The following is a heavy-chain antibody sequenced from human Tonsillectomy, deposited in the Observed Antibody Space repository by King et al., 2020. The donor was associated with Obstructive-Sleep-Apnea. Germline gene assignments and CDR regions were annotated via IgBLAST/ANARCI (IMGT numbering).Heavy chain of an antibody. CDR2: IYYSGTT. V-gene: IGHV4-39*07. D-gene: IGHD2-8*01. CDR3: ARVGGPALLVCGGFDY. J-gene: IGHJ4*02. CDR1: GDSISSSSYY. Sequence: LQLQESGPGLVKPSETLSLTCTVFGDSISSSSYYWGWIRQSPGKGLEWIGTIYYSGTTYYNPSLKSLVTISVDTSKNQFSLRLSSVTAADTAMYYCARVGGPALLVCGGFDYGGQGTLVTVSS.